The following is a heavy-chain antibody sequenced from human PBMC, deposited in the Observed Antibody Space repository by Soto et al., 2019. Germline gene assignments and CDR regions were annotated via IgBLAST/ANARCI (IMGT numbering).Heavy chain of an antibody. CDR3: ARWGPTGGWGDFDI. D-gene: IGHD5-12*01. CDR1: GYTFTSYG. CDR2: ISAYSGDT. J-gene: IGHJ3*02. V-gene: IGHV1-18*04. Sequence: SSVKVSCKASGYTFTSYGITWVRQAPGQGLEWMGWISAYSGDTNYAQKFQGRVTMTTDTSTSTAYMELRSLRSDDTAVYFCARWGPTGGWGDFDIWGQGIKVTVSS.